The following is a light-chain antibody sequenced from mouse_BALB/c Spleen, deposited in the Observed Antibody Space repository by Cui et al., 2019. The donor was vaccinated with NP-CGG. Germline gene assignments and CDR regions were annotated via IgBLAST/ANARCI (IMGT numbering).Light chain of an antibody. Sequence: AVVTPEFSPTPSPGETVTLTCRSSTGAVISSNYANWVQEKPDHLFTGLIGGTNNRVPGVPARFSGSLIGDKAALTITGAQTEDEAIYFCALWYSNHWMFGGGTKLTVL. CDR2: GTN. CDR1: TGAVISSNY. CDR3: ALWYSNHWM. J-gene: IGLJ1*01. V-gene: IGLV1*01.